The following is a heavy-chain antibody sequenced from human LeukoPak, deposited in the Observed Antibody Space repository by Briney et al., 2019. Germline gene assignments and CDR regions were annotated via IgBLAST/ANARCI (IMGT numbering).Heavy chain of an antibody. CDR2: INASGST. D-gene: IGHD6-13*01. CDR3: ARPGIAAAGKRTYYYYYYMDV. Sequence: SETLSLTCTVYGGSFSGYSWTWIRQPPGKGLEWIGEINASGSTNYKPSLKSRVTISGDKSKNQFSLKLSSVTAADTAVYYCARPGIAAAGKRTYYYYYYMDVWGKGTTVTISS. J-gene: IGHJ6*03. CDR1: GGSFSGYS. V-gene: IGHV4-34*01.